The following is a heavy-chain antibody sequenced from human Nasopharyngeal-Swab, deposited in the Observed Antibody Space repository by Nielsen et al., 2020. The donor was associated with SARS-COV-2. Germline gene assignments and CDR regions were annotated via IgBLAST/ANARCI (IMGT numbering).Heavy chain of an antibody. CDR1: GFTFSSYA. V-gene: IGHV3-23*01. CDR2: ISGSGGST. J-gene: IGHJ6*02. CDR3: ARVTAVAGYGMDV. Sequence: GGSLRLSCAASGFTFSSYAMSWVRQAPGKGLEWVSAISGSGGSTYYADSVKGRFTISRENAKNSLYLQMNSLRAGDTAVYYCARVTAVAGYGMDVWGQGTTVTVSS. D-gene: IGHD6-19*01.